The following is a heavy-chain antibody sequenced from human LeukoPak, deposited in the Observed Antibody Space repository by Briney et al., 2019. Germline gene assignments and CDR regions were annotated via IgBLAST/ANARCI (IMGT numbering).Heavy chain of an antibody. Sequence: TGGSLRLSCAASGFTFSNAWMSWVRQAPGKGLEWVSAIRSSGGNTYYADSVKGRFTISRDNSKNTLYLQMNSLRAEDTAVYYCAKDIGYHYDSSGYYSWYFDYWGQGTLVTVSS. V-gene: IGHV3-23*01. J-gene: IGHJ4*02. CDR2: IRSSGGNT. D-gene: IGHD3-22*01. CDR3: AKDIGYHYDSSGYYSWYFDY. CDR1: GFTFSNAW.